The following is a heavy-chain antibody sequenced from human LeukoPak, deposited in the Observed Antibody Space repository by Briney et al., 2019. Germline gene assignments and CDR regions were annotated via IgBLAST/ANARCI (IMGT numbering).Heavy chain of an antibody. CDR1: GFTFSDAW. Sequence: GGSLRLSCAASGFTFSDAWMSWVRQAPGKGLEWVSSISSSSSYIYYADSVKGRFTISRDNAKNSLYLQMNSLRAEDTAVYYCARDIGSGSYKDWGQGTLVTVSS. V-gene: IGHV3-21*01. CDR3: ARDIGSGSYKD. D-gene: IGHD3-10*01. J-gene: IGHJ4*02. CDR2: ISSSSSYI.